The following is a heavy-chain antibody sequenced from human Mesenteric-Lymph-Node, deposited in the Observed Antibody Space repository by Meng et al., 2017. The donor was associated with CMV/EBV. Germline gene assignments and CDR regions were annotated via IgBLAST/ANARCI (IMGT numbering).Heavy chain of an antibody. CDR3: ARDYCSSTTCSVRWFDP. D-gene: IGHD2-2*01. CDR2: IYSGGDT. CDR1: FTVSSNY. Sequence: FTVSSNYMSWVRQAPGKGLEWVSVIYSGGDTYYADSVKGRFTISRDNSKNTLYLQMNSLRAEDTAVYYCARDYCSSTTCSVRWFDPWGQGTLVTVSS. J-gene: IGHJ5*02. V-gene: IGHV3-53*01.